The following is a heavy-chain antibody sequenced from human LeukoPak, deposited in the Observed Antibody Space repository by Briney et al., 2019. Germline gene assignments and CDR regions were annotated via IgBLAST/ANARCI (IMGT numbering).Heavy chain of an antibody. J-gene: IGHJ6*03. CDR3: AKDRCSNGIGCLYYYMDV. CDR1: GFTFSTYA. V-gene: IGHV3-30*04. CDR2: ISYDVSNK. Sequence: RGSLRLSCTASGFTFSTYAMHWVRQVPGKGLEWVAVISYDVSNKYYADSVKGRFTISRDNSKNTLYLQMNSLRAEDTAVYYCAKDRCSNGIGCLYYYMDVWGKGTTVTISS. D-gene: IGHD2-8*01.